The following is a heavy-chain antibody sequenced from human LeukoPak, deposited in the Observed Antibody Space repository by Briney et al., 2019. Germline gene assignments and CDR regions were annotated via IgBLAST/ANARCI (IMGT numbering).Heavy chain of an antibody. Sequence: GGSLRLSCAASGFTFSSYEMNWVRQAPGKGLEWVSYISTRSNTRYYADSVRGRFSISRDNVKNSLYLQMNSLRDEDTAVYYCARSHYDSSGYYGPFDYWGQGTLVTVSS. D-gene: IGHD3-22*01. CDR2: ISTRSNTR. CDR1: GFTFSSYE. J-gene: IGHJ4*02. CDR3: ARSHYDSSGYYGPFDY. V-gene: IGHV3-48*02.